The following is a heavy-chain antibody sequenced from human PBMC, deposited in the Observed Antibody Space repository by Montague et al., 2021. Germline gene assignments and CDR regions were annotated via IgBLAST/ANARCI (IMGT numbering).Heavy chain of an antibody. Sequence: SETLSLICTVSGDSINFYYWSWIRQPPGKGLEWIGYVYYTGTTNXNPSLKSRVTISVDTSRNQFFLNVNSVTAADTAVYYCARKGTNWDYWGQGTLVTVSS. J-gene: IGHJ4*02. CDR1: GDSINFYY. CDR3: ARKGTNWDY. D-gene: IGHD2-8*01. V-gene: IGHV4-59*01. CDR2: VYYTGTT.